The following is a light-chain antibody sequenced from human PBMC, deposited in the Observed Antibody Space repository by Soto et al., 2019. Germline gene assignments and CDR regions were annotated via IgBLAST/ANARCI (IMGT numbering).Light chain of an antibody. J-gene: IGKJ3*01. V-gene: IGKV3-20*01. Sequence: EIVLTQSPGTLSLSPGERATLSCRVSQSVSSSSLAWYQQKAGQAPRLLIYGAVNEATGIPDRFSGSGSGTDFTLTISRLEPEDFAVYYCQHYGGSPLFAFGPGTKVDIK. CDR2: GAV. CDR1: QSVSSSS. CDR3: QHYGGSPLFA.